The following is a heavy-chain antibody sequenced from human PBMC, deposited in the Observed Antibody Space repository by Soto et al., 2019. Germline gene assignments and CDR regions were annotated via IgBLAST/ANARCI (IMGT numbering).Heavy chain of an antibody. CDR3: ARGLSAFDP. CDR2: IYSSGST. CDR1: GGSMNNYF. D-gene: IGHD3-16*01. J-gene: IGHJ5*02. V-gene: IGHV4-4*07. Sequence: SETLSLTCTVSGGSMNNYFWSWIRQSAGKGLECIGRIYSSGSTYYNPSLKSRVTMAVDTSKNQFSLSLTSMTAADTAVYYCARGLSAFDPWGQGTLVTVTS.